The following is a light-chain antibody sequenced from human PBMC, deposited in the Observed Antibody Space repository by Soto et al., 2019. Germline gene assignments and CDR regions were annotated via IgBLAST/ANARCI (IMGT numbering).Light chain of an antibody. CDR2: DAS. J-gene: IGKJ1*01. Sequence: EIVLTQSPVTLSLSPGERATLSCRASQSVSSYLAWYQQKPGQAPRLLIYDASKRATGIPARFSGSGSGSDFTLTISSLEPEDFVVYYCQQRGNWPWTFGQGTKVEI. V-gene: IGKV3-11*01. CDR3: QQRGNWPWT. CDR1: QSVSSY.